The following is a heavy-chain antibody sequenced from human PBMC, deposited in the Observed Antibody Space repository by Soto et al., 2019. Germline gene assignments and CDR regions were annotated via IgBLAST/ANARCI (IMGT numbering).Heavy chain of an antibody. CDR3: TADTSRSSSQSNDY. CDR1: SVSDAY. CDR2: IKSRYMGGAI. J-gene: IGHJ4*02. D-gene: IGHD3-3*01. V-gene: IGHV3-15*07. Sequence: SVSDAYMNWVRPAPGKGLEWVGRIKSRYMGGAIDYAAPVKGRFIISRDDSENTLSLQMSSLQTEDTAEYYCTADTSRSSSQSNDYWGQGTLVIVSS.